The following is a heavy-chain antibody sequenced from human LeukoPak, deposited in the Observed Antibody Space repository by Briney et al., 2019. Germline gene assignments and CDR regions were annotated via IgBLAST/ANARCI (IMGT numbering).Heavy chain of an antibody. J-gene: IGHJ4*02. CDR3: ARDDILTGYYLY. D-gene: IGHD3-9*01. CDR1: GLTFSTYG. V-gene: IGHV3-30*12. CDR2: IRDNESDK. Sequence: GGSLRLSCAASGLTFSTYGMHWVRQAPGKGLEWVAFIRDNESDKYYADSVKGRFTISRDNSKNTLFLQMNSLRAEDTAVYYCARDDILTGYYLYWGQGTLVTVSS.